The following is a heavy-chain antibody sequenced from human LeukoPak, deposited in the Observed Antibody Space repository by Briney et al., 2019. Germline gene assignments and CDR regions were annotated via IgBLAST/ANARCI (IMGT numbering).Heavy chain of an antibody. CDR2: IYDSGIT. D-gene: IGHD3-10*01. CDR1: GGSISDSNFS. Sequence: SETLSLTCTVSGGSISDSNFSWGWIRQPPGKGLEWIGSIYDSGITYYSSSLKSRVTISVDTSKNQFSLKLSSVTAADTAVYYCARDQDYYGSGSYGPDYWGQGTLVTVSS. CDR3: ARDQDYYGSGSYGPDY. J-gene: IGHJ4*02. V-gene: IGHV4-39*07.